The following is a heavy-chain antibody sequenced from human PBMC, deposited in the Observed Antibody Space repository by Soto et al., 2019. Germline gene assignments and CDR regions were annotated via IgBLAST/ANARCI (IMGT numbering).Heavy chain of an antibody. CDR2: VNPILSMS. Sequence: QVQLVQSGAEVKRPGSSVKVSCKASGDTFSFYSINWVRQAPGLGLEWMERVNPILSMSNYAQRFQGRVTMTADKSTRTAYMELSGLRSEDTAMYYCATSYGSGYRAFDYWGQGALVTVSS. D-gene: IGHD3-10*01. CDR1: GDTFSFYS. CDR3: ATSYGSGYRAFDY. J-gene: IGHJ4*02. V-gene: IGHV1-69*04.